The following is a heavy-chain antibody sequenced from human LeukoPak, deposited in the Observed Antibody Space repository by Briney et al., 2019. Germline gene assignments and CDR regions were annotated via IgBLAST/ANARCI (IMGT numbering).Heavy chain of an antibody. CDR3: ARLPSYDFWSGYLEY. CDR1: GYSFTSYW. J-gene: IGHJ4*02. Sequence: GESLKISCKGSGYSFTSYWIGWVRRMPGKGLEWMGIIYPGDFDTRYSPSFQGQVTISADKSISTAYLQWSSLKASDTAMYYCARLPSYDFWSGYLEYWGQGTLVTVSS. D-gene: IGHD3-3*01. V-gene: IGHV5-51*01. CDR2: IYPGDFDT.